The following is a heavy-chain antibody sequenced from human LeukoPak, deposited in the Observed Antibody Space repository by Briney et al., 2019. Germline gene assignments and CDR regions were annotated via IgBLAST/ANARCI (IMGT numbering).Heavy chain of an antibody. J-gene: IGHJ6*03. D-gene: IGHD4-17*01. CDR3: ARDASRGRMVTTSQYFYYYYYMDV. CDR1: GFTFSSYA. Sequence: GGSLRLSCAASGFTFSSYAMYWVHQAPGKGLEYVSAISSNGGGTYYGISMKGRFTISRDNSKNTLYLQMSNLRAEAMAVYYCARDASRGRMVTTSQYFYYYYYMDVWGKGTTVTVSS. CDR2: ISSNGGGT. V-gene: IGHV3-64*01.